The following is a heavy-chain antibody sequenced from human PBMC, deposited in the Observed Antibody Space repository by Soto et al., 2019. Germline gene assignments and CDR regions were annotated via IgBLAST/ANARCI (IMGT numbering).Heavy chain of an antibody. V-gene: IGHV4-39*01. J-gene: IGHJ4*02. CDR1: GDSITGENW. Sequence: QPQLHESGPELVKPSETLSLTCAVSGDSITGENWWTWVRQPPGKGPEWIGSINYGGTTYYNPSLKSRVTMSVDTSKNQFFLKLSSVTAADTTVFYCARQRGLGKWYFDFWGQGTLVTVSS. D-gene: IGHD1-26*01. CDR2: INYGGTT. CDR3: ARQRGLGKWYFDF.